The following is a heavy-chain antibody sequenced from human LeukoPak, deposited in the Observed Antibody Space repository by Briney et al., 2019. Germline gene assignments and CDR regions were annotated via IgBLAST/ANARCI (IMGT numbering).Heavy chain of an antibody. D-gene: IGHD1-7*01. Sequence: GGSLRLSCAASGFTFSSYSMNWVRQAPGKGLEWVSYISSSSSTIYYADSVKGRFTISKDNAKNSLYLQMNSLRAEDTAVYYCAGTSTGTTVDYWGQGTLVTVSS. CDR1: GFTFSSYS. J-gene: IGHJ4*02. CDR2: ISSSSSTI. V-gene: IGHV3-48*01. CDR3: AGTSTGTTVDY.